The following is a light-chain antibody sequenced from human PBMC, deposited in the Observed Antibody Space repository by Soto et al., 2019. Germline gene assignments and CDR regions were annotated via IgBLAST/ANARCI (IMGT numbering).Light chain of an antibody. CDR3: QSYDSSLSGSYV. CDR1: SSNIGAGYD. J-gene: IGLJ1*01. V-gene: IGLV1-40*01. CDR2: GNS. Sequence: QSVLTQPPSVSGAPGQRVTISCTGSSSNIGAGYDVHWYQQLPGTAPKLLIYGNSHRPSGVPDRFSGSKSGTSASLAITGLQAEDEADYYCQSYDSSLSGSYVFGTGTQLTVL.